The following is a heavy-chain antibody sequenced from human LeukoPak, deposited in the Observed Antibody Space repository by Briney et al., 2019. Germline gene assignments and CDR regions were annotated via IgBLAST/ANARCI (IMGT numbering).Heavy chain of an antibody. Sequence: KPSETLSLTCTVSGGSISSYYWSWIRQPAGKGLEWIGRIYTSGSTNYNPSLKSRVTMSVDTSKNQFSLKLSSVTAADTAVYYCARASSGYDSYYYYYYMDVWGKGTTVTVSS. V-gene: IGHV4-4*07. CDR1: GGSISSYY. CDR3: ARASSGYDSYYYYYYMDV. CDR2: IYTSGST. J-gene: IGHJ6*03. D-gene: IGHD5-12*01.